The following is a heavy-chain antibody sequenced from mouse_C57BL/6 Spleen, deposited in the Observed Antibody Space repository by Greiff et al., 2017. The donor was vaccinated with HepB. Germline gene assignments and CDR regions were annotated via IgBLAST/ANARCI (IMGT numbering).Heavy chain of an antibody. CDR1: GFSLTSYG. D-gene: IGHD2-4*01. Sequence: VKLVESGPGLVAPSQSLSITCTVSGFSLTSYGVDWVRQSPGKGLEWLGVIWGVGSTNYNSALKSRLSISKDNSKSQVFLKMNSLQTDDTAMYYCASGYDYDPWFAYWGQGTLVTVSA. CDR3: ASGYDYDPWFAY. CDR2: IWGVGST. V-gene: IGHV2-6*01. J-gene: IGHJ3*01.